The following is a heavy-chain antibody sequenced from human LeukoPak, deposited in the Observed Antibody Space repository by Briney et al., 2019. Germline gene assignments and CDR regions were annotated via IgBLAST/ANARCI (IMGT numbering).Heavy chain of an antibody. Sequence: PGGSLRLSCTASGFTFSTYDMHWVRQAPGKGLQWVTFIRYDGNSESYADSVKGRFIISRDNSKNTLYLQMNSLRAEDTAVYYCAKDQYSSGWYGDYWGQGTLVTVSS. J-gene: IGHJ4*02. CDR1: GFTFSTYD. V-gene: IGHV3-30*02. D-gene: IGHD6-19*01. CDR3: AKDQYSSGWYGDY. CDR2: IRYDGNSE.